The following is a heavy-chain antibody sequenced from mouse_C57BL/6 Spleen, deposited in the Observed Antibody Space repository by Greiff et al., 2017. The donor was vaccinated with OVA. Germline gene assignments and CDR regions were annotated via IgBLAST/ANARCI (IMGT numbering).Heavy chain of an antibody. V-gene: IGHV1-55*01. CDR1: GYTFTSYW. CDR2: IYPGSGST. D-gene: IGHD1-1*01. CDR3: ARARDYYGSRYYAMDY. Sequence: QVQLQQPGAELVKPGASVKMSCKASGYTFTSYWITWVKQRPGQGLEWIGDIYPGSGSTNYNEKFKSKDTLTVDTSSSTAYMQLSSLTSEDSAVYYCARARDYYGSRYYAMDYWGQGTSVTVSS. J-gene: IGHJ4*01.